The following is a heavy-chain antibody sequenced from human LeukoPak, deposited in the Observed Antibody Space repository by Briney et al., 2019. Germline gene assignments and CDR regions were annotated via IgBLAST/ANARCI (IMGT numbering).Heavy chain of an antibody. CDR3: ARLLGPASWFDP. D-gene: IGHD2-2*01. CDR1: GDSLSSTY. V-gene: IGHV4-59*08. J-gene: IGHJ5*02. Sequence: SETLSLTCTVSGDSLSSTYWSWIRQPPGKGLEWIGYIFYTGSTNYNPSPKSRVTISVDTSKNQFSLRLNSVTAADTAVYFCARLLGPASWFDPWGQGTLVTVSS. CDR2: IFYTGST.